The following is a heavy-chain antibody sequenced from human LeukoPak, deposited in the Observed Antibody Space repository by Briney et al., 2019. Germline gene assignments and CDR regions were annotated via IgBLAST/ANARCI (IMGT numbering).Heavy chain of an antibody. CDR3: ARGITMVRGVIRYYGMDV. J-gene: IGHJ6*02. V-gene: IGHV3-13*01. CDR1: GFTFSSYD. CDR2: IGTAGDT. D-gene: IGHD3-10*01. Sequence: GGSLRLSCAASGFTFSSYDMHWVRQATGKGLEWVSAIGTAGDTYYPGSVKGRFTISRENAKNSLYLQMNSLRAGDTAVYYCARGITMVRGVIRYYGMDVWGQGTTVIVSS.